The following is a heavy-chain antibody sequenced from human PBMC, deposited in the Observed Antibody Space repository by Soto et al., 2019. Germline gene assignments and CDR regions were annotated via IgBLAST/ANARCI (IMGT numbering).Heavy chain of an antibody. CDR3: ARTAMVVNDAFDI. Sequence: QVQLVESGGGVVQPGRSLRLSCAASGFTFSSYAMHWVRQDPGKGLEWVAIISYDGNNKYYADSVKGRFTISRDNSKNTLYLQMNSLRTEDTAVYYCARTAMVVNDAFDIWGQGTMVTVSS. J-gene: IGHJ3*02. V-gene: IGHV3-30-3*01. CDR1: GFTFSSYA. CDR2: ISYDGNNK. D-gene: IGHD5-18*01.